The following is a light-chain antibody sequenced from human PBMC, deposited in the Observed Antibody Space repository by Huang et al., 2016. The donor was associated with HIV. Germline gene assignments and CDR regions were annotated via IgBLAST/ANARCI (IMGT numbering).Light chain of an antibody. J-gene: IGKJ1*01. CDR1: PSVGNS. Sequence: DIQMTKSPSSLSASVGDRVTITCRTSPSVGNSLNWYQQKPGKAPELLIYASSLQAWVSSWFSGSGSGTDCTLIISSLQHEDFATYYCQQSYISPWTFGQGTKVDLK. CDR2: AS. CDR3: QQSYISPWT. V-gene: IGKV1-39*01.